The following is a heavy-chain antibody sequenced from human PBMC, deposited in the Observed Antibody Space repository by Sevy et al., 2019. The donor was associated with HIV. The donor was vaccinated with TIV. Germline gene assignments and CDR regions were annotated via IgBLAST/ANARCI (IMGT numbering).Heavy chain of an antibody. V-gene: IGHV3-15*07. CDR1: GFTFSNAW. D-gene: IGHD3-10*01. J-gene: IGHJ5*02. CDR3: TTGLYPPLLLWFGELSA. CDR2: IKSKTDGGKT. Sequence: GGSLRLSCAASGFTFSNAWMNWVRQAPGKGLEWVGRIKSKTDGGKTDYASPVKGRFTISRDDSKNTLYLQMNSLKTEDTAVYYCTTGLYPPLLLWFGELSAWGQGTLVTVSS.